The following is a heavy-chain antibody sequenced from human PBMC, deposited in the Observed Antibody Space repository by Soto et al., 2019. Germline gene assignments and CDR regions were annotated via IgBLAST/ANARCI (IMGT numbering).Heavy chain of an antibody. J-gene: IGHJ6*02. V-gene: IGHV3-23*01. CDR2: ISGSGGST. CDR1: GFTFSSYA. Sequence: TGGSLRLSCTASGFTFSSYAMSWVRQAPGKGLEWVSAISGSGGSTYYADSVKGRFTISRDNSKNTLYLQMNSLRAEDTAVYYCAKDQNIQLWPRYYYYGMDVWGQGTTVTVSS. CDR3: AKDQNIQLWPRYYYYGMDV. D-gene: IGHD5-18*01.